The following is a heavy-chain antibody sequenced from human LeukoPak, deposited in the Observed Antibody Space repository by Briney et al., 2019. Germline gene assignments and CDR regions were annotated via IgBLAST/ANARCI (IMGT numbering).Heavy chain of an antibody. Sequence: GGSLRLSCAASGFPFTNYWMTWVRQAPGKGLQWVANIKQDGSEKYYVDSVKGRFTISRHNAESSLFLQMNSLTADDTAVYYCASRTRGEHYWGQGTLVTVSS. CDR2: IKQDGSEK. CDR3: ASRTRGEHY. V-gene: IGHV3-7*01. D-gene: IGHD1/OR15-1a*01. J-gene: IGHJ4*02. CDR1: GFPFTNYW.